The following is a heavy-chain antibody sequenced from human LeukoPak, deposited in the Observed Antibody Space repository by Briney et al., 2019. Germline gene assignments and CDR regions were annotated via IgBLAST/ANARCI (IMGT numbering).Heavy chain of an antibody. Sequence: GESLKISCKGSGYSFTSYWIGWVRQMPGKGLEWMGIIYPGDSDTRYSPSFQGQVTISADKSISTAYLQWSSLKASDTAMYYCARQIAAAGNGYYYYMDVWGKGTTVTISS. CDR3: ARQIAAAGNGYYYYMDV. D-gene: IGHD6-13*01. V-gene: IGHV5-51*01. CDR2: IYPGDSDT. CDR1: GYSFTSYW. J-gene: IGHJ6*03.